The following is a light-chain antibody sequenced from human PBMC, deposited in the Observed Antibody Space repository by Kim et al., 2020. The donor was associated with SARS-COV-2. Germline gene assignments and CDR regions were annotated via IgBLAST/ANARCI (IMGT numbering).Light chain of an antibody. V-gene: IGLV4-69*01. CDR2: LNSDGSH. Sequence: ASVKLTCTRSSGHSSYAIAWHQQQPEKGPRYLMKLNSDGSHSKGDGILDRFSGSSSGAERYLTISSLQSEDEADYYCQTWGTGIRVFGTGTKVTVL. CDR1: SGHSSYA. J-gene: IGLJ1*01. CDR3: QTWGTGIRV.